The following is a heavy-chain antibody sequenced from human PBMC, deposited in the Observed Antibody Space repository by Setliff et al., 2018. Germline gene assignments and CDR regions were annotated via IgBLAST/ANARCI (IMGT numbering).Heavy chain of an antibody. D-gene: IGHD3-16*01. V-gene: IGHV1-2*02. CDR2: IDPKSGRT. Sequence: ASVKVSCKASGYPFVGYFIYWMRQAPGQGLEWVGWIDPKSGRTKYAVKFQGRVTMTRDTSSSTIYMEVNSLTSDDTAVYFCAKQGDLAFDYWGRGTQVTVSS. CDR3: AKQGDLAFDY. CDR1: GYPFVGYF. J-gene: IGHJ4*02.